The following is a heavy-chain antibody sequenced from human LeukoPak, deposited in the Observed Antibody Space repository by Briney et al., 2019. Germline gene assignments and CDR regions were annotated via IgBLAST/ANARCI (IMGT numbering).Heavy chain of an antibody. D-gene: IGHD2-2*03. CDR2: ISSSGDAT. CDR1: GFTFSSYA. J-gene: IGHJ4*02. V-gene: IGHV3-23*01. Sequence: GGSLRLSCAASGFTFSSYAMTWVRQAPGKGLEWVSLISSSGDATYFADSVKGRFTISRDNSKNTVFLQMNSLRDEDTAVYYCAKDSHWILFDDWGQGTLVTVSS. CDR3: AKDSHWILFDD.